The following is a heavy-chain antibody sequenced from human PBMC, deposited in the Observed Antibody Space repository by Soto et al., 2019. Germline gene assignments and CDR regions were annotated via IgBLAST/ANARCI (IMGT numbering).Heavy chain of an antibody. CDR2: INAGNGNT. V-gene: IGHV1-3*01. CDR1: GYTFTSYA. CDR3: ARTDYYRDLLYYFDY. J-gene: IGHJ4*02. D-gene: IGHD2-21*02. Sequence: ASVKVSCKASGYTFTSYAMHWVRQAPGQRLEWMGWINAGNGNTKYSQKFQGRVTITRDTSASTAYMELSSLGSEDTAVYYCARTDYYRDLLYYFDYWGQGTLVTVSS.